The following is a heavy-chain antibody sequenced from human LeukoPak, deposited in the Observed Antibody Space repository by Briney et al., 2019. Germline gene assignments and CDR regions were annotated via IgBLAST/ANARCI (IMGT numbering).Heavy chain of an antibody. V-gene: IGHV3-30*02. Sequence: GGSLRLSCAASGFTFSSYGMHWVRQAPGKGLEWVAFIQYDGSKKYYADSVKGRFTISRDNSKNTLYLQMNSLRAEDTAVYYCAKEKSTGDLAYWGQGTLVTVSS. CDR1: GFTFSSYG. D-gene: IGHD7-27*01. CDR3: AKEKSTGDLAY. J-gene: IGHJ4*02. CDR2: IQYDGSKK.